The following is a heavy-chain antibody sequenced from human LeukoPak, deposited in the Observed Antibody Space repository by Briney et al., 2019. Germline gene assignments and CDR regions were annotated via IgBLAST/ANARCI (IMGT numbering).Heavy chain of an antibody. Sequence: GGSLRLSCAASGFTVSSNYMSWVRQAPGKGLEWVAVISYDGSNKYYADSVKGRFTISRDNSKNTLYLQMNSLRAEDTAVYYCARESKKYYFDYWGQGTLVTVSS. CDR2: ISYDGSNK. D-gene: IGHD5/OR15-5a*01. J-gene: IGHJ4*02. CDR3: ARESKKYYFDY. CDR1: GFTVSSNY. V-gene: IGHV3-30-3*01.